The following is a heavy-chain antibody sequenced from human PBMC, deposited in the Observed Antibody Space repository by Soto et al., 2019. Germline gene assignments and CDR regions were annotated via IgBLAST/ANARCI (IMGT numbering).Heavy chain of an antibody. J-gene: IGHJ5*02. Sequence: GGSLRLSCAAYGFIFSGYAMHWVRQAPGKGLEWVAVISYDGSTKYYADSVKGRFTISRDNSKNTLYVQMNSLRAEDTAVYYCAKDLYTSSGYPNWFHPWGQGTLVTVSS. V-gene: IGHV3-30-3*01. CDR3: AKDLYTSSGYPNWFHP. CDR2: ISYDGSTK. CDR1: GFIFSGYA. D-gene: IGHD3-22*01.